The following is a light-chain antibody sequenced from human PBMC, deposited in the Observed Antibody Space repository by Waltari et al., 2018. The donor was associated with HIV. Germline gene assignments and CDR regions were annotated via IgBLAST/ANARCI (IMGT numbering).Light chain of an antibody. CDR3: QQANSFPIT. CDR2: AAS. CDR1: QGVSNW. Sequence: IQMTQSPSFVSASVGDRVTINCRANQGVSNWLAWYQQKPGRAPKLLIFAASNLESGVPSRFSGSGSGTDFALTISGLQPEDFGTYYCQQANSFPITFGQGTRLEIK. J-gene: IGKJ5*01. V-gene: IGKV1-12*01.